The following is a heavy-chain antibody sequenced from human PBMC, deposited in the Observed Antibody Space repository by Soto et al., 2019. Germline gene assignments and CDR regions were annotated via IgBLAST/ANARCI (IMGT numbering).Heavy chain of an antibody. CDR3: ATGITVCGLLIPALDS. CDR1: NFSLIKAYY. V-gene: IGHV4-38-2*01. Sequence: PSETLSLTCAVSNFSLIKAYYWGWVRQPPGKGLEWIGSIHQSGSPYYNPSLKSRFTMSVGTSKNLHSLRLSSVNAAVTAIYYRATGITVCGLLIPALDSWGQGTQVTVSS. D-gene: IGHD1-20*01. J-gene: IGHJ5*01. CDR2: IHQSGSP.